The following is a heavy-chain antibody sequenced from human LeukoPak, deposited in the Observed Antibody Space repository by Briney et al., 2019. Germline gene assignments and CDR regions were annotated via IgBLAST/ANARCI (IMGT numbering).Heavy chain of an antibody. CDR2: IYSSGST. CDR1: GGSISNYY. Sequence: SETLSLTCTVSGGSISNYYWSWIRQPPGKGLEWIGYIYSSGSTNYNPPLKSRVTISVDTSKNQFSLKLSSVTAADTAVYYCAREGSTNILDYWGQGTLVTVSS. D-gene: IGHD2-2*01. V-gene: IGHV4-59*01. CDR3: AREGSTNILDY. J-gene: IGHJ4*02.